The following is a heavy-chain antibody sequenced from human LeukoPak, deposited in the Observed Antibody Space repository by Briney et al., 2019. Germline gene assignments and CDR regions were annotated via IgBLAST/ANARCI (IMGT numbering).Heavy chain of an antibody. Sequence: PSETLSLTCAVYGGSFSGYYWSWIRQPPGKGLEWIGEINHSGSTNYNPSLKSRVTISVDTSKNQFSLKLSSVTAADTAVYYCARGSRTWDIVVVVAAIDVWGRGTTVTVSS. D-gene: IGHD2-15*01. CDR3: ARGSRTWDIVVVVAAIDV. CDR2: INHSGST. J-gene: IGHJ6*02. CDR1: GGSFSGYY. V-gene: IGHV4-34*01.